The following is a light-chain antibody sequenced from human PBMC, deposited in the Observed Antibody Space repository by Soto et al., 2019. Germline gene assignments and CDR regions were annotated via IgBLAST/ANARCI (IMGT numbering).Light chain of an antibody. CDR2: RNA. V-gene: IGLV1-44*01. Sequence: VLTQPPSAYGTPGQRITISCSGSSSNVGSNTVNWYQQVPGVAPKLLIYRNAQRPSGVPDRFSGSKSGTSASLVISGLQSGDEADYYCAAWDDSLNIYVFGTGTKVTVL. CDR1: SSNVGSNT. CDR3: AAWDDSLNIYV. J-gene: IGLJ1*01.